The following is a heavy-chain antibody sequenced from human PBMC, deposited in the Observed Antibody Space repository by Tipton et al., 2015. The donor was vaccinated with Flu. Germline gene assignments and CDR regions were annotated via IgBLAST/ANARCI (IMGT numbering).Heavy chain of an antibody. CDR2: IYPSGGGT. CDR1: GYTFTNYN. J-gene: IGHJ4*02. V-gene: IGHV1-46*01. Sequence: QVQLVQSGAEVKKPGASVRISCTASGYTFTNYNMHWVRQAPGQGPEWMGIIYPSGGGTTYAQKFQGRVTLTRDKSTSTVYMEPSSLRSEDAAFYYCARDRGFGAYTFDYWGQGTLVTVAS. CDR3: ARDRGFGAYTFDY. D-gene: IGHD3-10*01.